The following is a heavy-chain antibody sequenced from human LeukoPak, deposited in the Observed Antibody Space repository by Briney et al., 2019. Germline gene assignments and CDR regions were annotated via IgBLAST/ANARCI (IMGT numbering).Heavy chain of an antibody. V-gene: IGHV3-13*01. D-gene: IGHD3-22*01. Sequence: PGGSLRLSCAASGFTFSSYDMHWVRQATGKGLEWVSAIGTAGDTYYPGSVKGRFTISRENAKNSLYLQMNSLRAGDTAVYYCAKDRGRYYDSSGYYWGYYFDSWGQGSLVTVST. CDR3: AKDRGRYYDSSGYYWGYYFDS. CDR2: IGTAGDT. J-gene: IGHJ4*02. CDR1: GFTFSSYD.